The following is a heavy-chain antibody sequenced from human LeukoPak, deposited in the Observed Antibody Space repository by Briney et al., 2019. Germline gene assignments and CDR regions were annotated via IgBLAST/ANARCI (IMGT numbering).Heavy chain of an antibody. V-gene: IGHV3-23*01. CDR2: ISGSGGST. CDR1: GFTFSSCA. D-gene: IGHD3-10*01. CDR3: AKDRLWFGELLYYFDY. J-gene: IGHJ4*02. Sequence: GGSLRLSCAASGFTFSSCAMSWVRQAPGKGLEWVSAISGSGGSTYYADSVKGRFTISRDNSKNTLYLQMNSLRAEDTAVYYCAKDRLWFGELLYYFDYWGQGTLVTVSS.